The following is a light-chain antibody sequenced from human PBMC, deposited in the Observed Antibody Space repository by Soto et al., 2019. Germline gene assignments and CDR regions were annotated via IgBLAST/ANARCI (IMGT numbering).Light chain of an antibody. CDR1: QSVSSSY. J-gene: IGKJ1*01. Sequence: EVVLTQSPGTLSLFPGERATLSCRASQSVSSSYLAWYQQKPGQAPRLLIFGASSRATGIPDRFSGSGSGTDFILTISRLVPEDFAVYYCQQYGNSRWTFGQGTKVDIK. CDR2: GAS. CDR3: QQYGNSRWT. V-gene: IGKV3-20*01.